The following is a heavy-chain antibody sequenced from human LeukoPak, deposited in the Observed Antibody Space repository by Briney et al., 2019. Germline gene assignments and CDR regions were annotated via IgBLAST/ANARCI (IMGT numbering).Heavy chain of an antibody. J-gene: IGHJ3*02. D-gene: IGHD1-1*01. V-gene: IGHV4-59*01. CDR2: IYYSGST. CDR1: GGSISSYY. CDR3: ARGGTGYAFDI. Sequence: SETLSLTCTVSGGSISSYYWSWIRQPPGKGLEWVGSIYYSGSTNYNPSLKSRVTISVDSPKIQFSLKLSSVTAEGTAVYYCARGGTGYAFDIWGQGTMVTVSS.